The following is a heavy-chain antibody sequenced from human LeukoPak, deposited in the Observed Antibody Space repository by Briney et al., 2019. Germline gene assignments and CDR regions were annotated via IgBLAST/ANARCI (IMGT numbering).Heavy chain of an antibody. CDR2: ISGSGGST. J-gene: IGHJ4*02. D-gene: IGHD4-17*01. CDR1: GFTFSSYA. CDR3: AKSRTVTTLPDY. Sequence: GASLRLSCAASGFTFSSYAMSWVRQAPGKGLEWVSAISGSGGSTYYADSVKGRFTISRDNSKNTLYLQMNSLRAEGTAVYYCAKSRTVTTLPDYWGQGTLVTVSS. V-gene: IGHV3-23*01.